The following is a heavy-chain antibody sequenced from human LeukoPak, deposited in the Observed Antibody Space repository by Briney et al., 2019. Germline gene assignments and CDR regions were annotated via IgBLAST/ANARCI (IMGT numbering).Heavy chain of an antibody. CDR3: ASGLIWFGEFLYFH. CDR2: IYHSGST. J-gene: IGHJ4*02. D-gene: IGHD3-10*01. V-gene: IGHV4-38-2*02. Sequence: SETLSLTCTVSGYSISSGYYWGWIRQPPGKGLEWIGSIYHSGSTYYNPSLKSRVTISVDTSKNQFSLKLSSVTAADTAVYYCASGLIWFGEFLYFHWGQGTLVTVSS. CDR1: GYSISSGYY.